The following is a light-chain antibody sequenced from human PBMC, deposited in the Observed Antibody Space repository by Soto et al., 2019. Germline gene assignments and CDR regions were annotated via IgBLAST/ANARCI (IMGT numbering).Light chain of an antibody. Sequence: EIVLTQSPGTLSLSPGERATLSCRASQSVSSSYLAWYQQKPGQAPRLLIYGASSRATGIPDRFSGSGSGKDFTLTISRLEPEDFAVYSCQQYGSSHMYTFGQGNKLEIK. CDR1: QSVSSSY. CDR3: QQYGSSHMYT. V-gene: IGKV3-20*01. J-gene: IGKJ2*01. CDR2: GAS.